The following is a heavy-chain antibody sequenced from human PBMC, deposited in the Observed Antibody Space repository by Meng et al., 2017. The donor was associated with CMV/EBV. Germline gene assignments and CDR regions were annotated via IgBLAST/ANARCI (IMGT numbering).Heavy chain of an antibody. Sequence: SETLSLTCAVYGGSFSGYYWSWIRQPPGKGLEWIGEINHSGSTNYNPSLKSRVTISVDTSKNQFSLKLSSVTAADTAVYYCARDLYYYDSSGYYDYYYGMDVWGQGTTVTVSS. CDR3: ARDLYYYDSSGYYDYYYGMDV. J-gene: IGHJ6*02. CDR2: INHSGST. CDR1: GGSFSGYY. D-gene: IGHD3-22*01. V-gene: IGHV4-34*01.